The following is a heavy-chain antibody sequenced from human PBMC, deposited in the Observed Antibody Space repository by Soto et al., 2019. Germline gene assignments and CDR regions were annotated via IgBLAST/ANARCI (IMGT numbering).Heavy chain of an antibody. CDR1: GFTFSRDA. CDR2: ISYDGSDK. CDR3: ARDWGYDSSFNWFDP. J-gene: IGHJ5*02. V-gene: IGHV3-30*04. D-gene: IGHD3-22*01. Sequence: QVQLVESGGGVVQPGKSLRLSCEASGFTFSRDAMFWVRQAPGRGLEWVAVISYDGSDKYYADFAKGRFTISRDNYRDTLYLQMDSLTLEDTAVYYCARDWGYDSSFNWFDPWGQGTPVSVSS.